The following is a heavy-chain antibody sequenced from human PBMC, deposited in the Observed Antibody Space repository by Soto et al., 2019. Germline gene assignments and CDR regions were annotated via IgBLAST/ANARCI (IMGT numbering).Heavy chain of an antibody. Sequence: ASVKVSCKASGYTFTSYDINWVRQATGQGLEWMGWMNPNSGNTGYAQKFQGRVTMTRNTSISTAYMELSSLRSEDTAVYYCARVPYYDFWSGYYRTYYFDYWGQGTLVTVSS. D-gene: IGHD3-3*01. J-gene: IGHJ4*02. V-gene: IGHV1-8*01. CDR1: GYTFTSYD. CDR2: MNPNSGNT. CDR3: ARVPYYDFWSGYYRTYYFDY.